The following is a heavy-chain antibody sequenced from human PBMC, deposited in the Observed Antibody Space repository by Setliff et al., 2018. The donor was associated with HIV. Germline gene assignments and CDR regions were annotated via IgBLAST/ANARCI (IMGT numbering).Heavy chain of an antibody. CDR3: ARVTRFLESFSTKNYFDY. V-gene: IGHV1-18*04. Sequence: ASVKVSCKASGYTFPNYGITWVRQAPGQGLEWMGWISAYNGNTKCAQRIQGRVTMTTDTFTSTAYMELRSLRSGDTAVYYCARVTRFLESFSTKNYFDYWGQGTLVTVSS. J-gene: IGHJ4*02. CDR2: ISAYNGNT. D-gene: IGHD3-3*01. CDR1: GYTFPNYG.